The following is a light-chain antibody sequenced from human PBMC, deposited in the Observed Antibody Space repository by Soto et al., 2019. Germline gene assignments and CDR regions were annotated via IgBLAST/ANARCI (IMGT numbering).Light chain of an antibody. V-gene: IGKV1-39*01. CDR3: QQSYSTPRT. J-gene: IGKJ1*01. CDR2: AAS. Sequence: DVPMTQSPSTLSASVGDTVNITCRASQSISRYVNWYQQKPGKAPKLLIYAASSLQSGVPSRFSGSGSGTDFTFTISSLQPEDFATYYCQQSYSTPRTFGQGTKV. CDR1: QSISRY.